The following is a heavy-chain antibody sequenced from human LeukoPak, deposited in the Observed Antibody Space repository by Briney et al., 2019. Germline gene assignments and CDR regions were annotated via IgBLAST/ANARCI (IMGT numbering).Heavy chain of an antibody. CDR1: GGTCSSYA. J-gene: IGHJ4*03. D-gene: IGHD3-9*01. CDR3: TRGVILSGCRGY. V-gene: IGHV1-69*01. CDR2: IIPIFGPA. Sequence: AWVTVSCKASGGTCSSYAISWVRQAPGEGLEWMGGIIPIFGPANYAQKFQGRVTITEDESTSTAYMWLSRRRSEDTAVYWGTRGVILSGCRGYGGPGKVVTVSS.